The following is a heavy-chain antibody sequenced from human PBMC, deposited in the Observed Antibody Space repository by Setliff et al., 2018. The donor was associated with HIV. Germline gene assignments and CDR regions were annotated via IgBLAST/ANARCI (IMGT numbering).Heavy chain of an antibody. CDR1: GYTFTSYY. CDR2: IIPMYDTR. CDR3: ARSRTDDGSGELLYFDY. Sequence: SVKVSCKASGYTFTSYYMLWVRQAPGQGLEWMGGIIPMYDTRNYAQKFQGRVTITADESTSTAYMELSSLRSEDTAVYYCARSRTDDGSGELLYFDYWGLGTLVTVSS. D-gene: IGHD3-10*01. V-gene: IGHV1-69*13. J-gene: IGHJ4*02.